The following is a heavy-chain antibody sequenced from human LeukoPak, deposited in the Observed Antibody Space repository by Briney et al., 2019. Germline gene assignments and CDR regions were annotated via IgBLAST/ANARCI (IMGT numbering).Heavy chain of an antibody. CDR3: ARSRAFNSGAFDP. CDR1: GASVSSASY. J-gene: IGHJ5*02. D-gene: IGHD1-26*01. Sequence: SETLSLTCTVSGASVSSASYWTRIRQPPGKGVEWIAHIYNGVNTNYNPSLKSRVTISVDTSKNQFSLRLNSVTAADTAVYYCARSRAFNSGAFDPWGQGSLVTVSS. CDR2: IYNGVNT. V-gene: IGHV4-61*01.